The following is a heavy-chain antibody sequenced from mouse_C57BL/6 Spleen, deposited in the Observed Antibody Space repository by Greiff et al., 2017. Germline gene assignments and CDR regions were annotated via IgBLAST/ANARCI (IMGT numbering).Heavy chain of an antibody. V-gene: IGHV1-50*01. CDR2: IDPSDSYT. Sequence: VQLQQPGAELVKPGASVKLSCKASGYTFTRYWMQWVKQRPGQGLEWIGEIDPSDSYTNYNQKFKGKAPLTVDTSSSTAYMQLSSLTSEDSAVYYCARGDYSNAYAMDYWGQGTSVTVSS. J-gene: IGHJ4*01. D-gene: IGHD2-5*01. CDR3: ARGDYSNAYAMDY. CDR1: GYTFTRYW.